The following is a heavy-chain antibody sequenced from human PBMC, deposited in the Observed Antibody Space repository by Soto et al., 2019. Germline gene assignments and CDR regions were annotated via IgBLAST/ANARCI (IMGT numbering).Heavy chain of an antibody. D-gene: IGHD3-10*01. J-gene: IGHJ5*02. V-gene: IGHV4-39*01. Sequence: SETLCLTCSVSGGSISSGSYYWGWIRQPPGKGLEWIASIYYSGSTYYNPSLKSRVTIFVDTSKNQFSLKLSSVTAADTALYYCARQGYYGSGSYYKFRWFDPWGQGTLVTVSS. CDR2: IYYSGST. CDR1: GGSISSGSYY. CDR3: ARQGYYGSGSYYKFRWFDP.